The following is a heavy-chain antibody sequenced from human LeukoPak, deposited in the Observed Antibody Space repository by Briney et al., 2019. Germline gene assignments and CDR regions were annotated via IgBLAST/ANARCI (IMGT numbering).Heavy chain of an antibody. CDR2: ISYDGSNK. J-gene: IGHJ4*02. Sequence: SGGSLRLSCAASGFTFSSYAMHWVRQAPGKGLEWVAVISYDGSNKYYADSVKGRFTISRDNSKNTLYLQMNSLRAEDTAVYYCARDEGGGGYEIWGQGTLVTVSS. D-gene: IGHD5-12*01. CDR3: ARDEGGGGYEI. V-gene: IGHV3-30-3*01. CDR1: GFTFSSYA.